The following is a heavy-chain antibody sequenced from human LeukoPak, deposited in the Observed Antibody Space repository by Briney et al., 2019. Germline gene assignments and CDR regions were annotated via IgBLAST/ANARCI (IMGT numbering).Heavy chain of an antibody. V-gene: IGHV1-24*01. J-gene: IGHJ4*02. Sequence: ASVKVSCKVSGYTLTELSMHWVRQAPGRGLEWMGGFDPEDGETIYAQKFQGRVTMTEDTSTDTAYMELSSLRSEDTAVYYCARVLTAGTLRQRGFDYWGQGTLVTVSS. CDR3: ARVLTAGTLRQRGFDY. CDR1: GYTLTELS. CDR2: FDPEDGET. D-gene: IGHD6-19*01.